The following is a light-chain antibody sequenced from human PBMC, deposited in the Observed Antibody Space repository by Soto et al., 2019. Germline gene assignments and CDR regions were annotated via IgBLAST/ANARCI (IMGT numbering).Light chain of an antibody. CDR1: QGISSW. J-gene: IGKJ4*01. Sequence: DIQMTQSPSTLSASVGDRVTITCRASQGISSWLAWYQQKPGKAPRLLIYKASDLESGVPSRFSGSGSGTDFTLTISSLQPDDFATYYCQQYNSYSPLTFGGGTKVDI. CDR3: QQYNSYSPLT. V-gene: IGKV1-5*03. CDR2: KAS.